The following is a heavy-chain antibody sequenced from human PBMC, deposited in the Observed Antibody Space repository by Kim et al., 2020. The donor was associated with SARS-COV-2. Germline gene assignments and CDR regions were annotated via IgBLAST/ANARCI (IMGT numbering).Heavy chain of an antibody. V-gene: IGHV3-33*06. CDR2: IWYDGSNK. D-gene: IGHD5-12*01. CDR3: AKEVGLATIETGPGVY. CDR1: GFTFSSYA. J-gene: IGHJ4*02. Sequence: GGSLRLSCAASGFTFSSYAMHWVRQAPGKGLEWVAVIWYDGSNKYYADSVKGRFTISRDNSKNTLYLQMNSLRAEDTAVYYCAKEVGLATIETGPGVYWGQGTLVTVSS.